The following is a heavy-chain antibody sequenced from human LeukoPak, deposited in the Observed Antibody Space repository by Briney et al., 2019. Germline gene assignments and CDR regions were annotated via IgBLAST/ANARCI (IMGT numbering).Heavy chain of an antibody. V-gene: IGHV3-7*01. J-gene: IGHJ6*03. CDR3: ARVSGSGSYYTRYYYYYYMDV. Sequence: GGSLRLSCAASGFTFSSYSMNWVRQAPGKGLEWVANIKQDGSEKNYVDSVKGRFTISRDNAKNSLYLQMNSLRAEDTAVYYCARVSGSGSYYTRYYYYYYMDVWGKGTTVTVSS. CDR1: GFTFSSYS. D-gene: IGHD3-10*01. CDR2: IKQDGSEK.